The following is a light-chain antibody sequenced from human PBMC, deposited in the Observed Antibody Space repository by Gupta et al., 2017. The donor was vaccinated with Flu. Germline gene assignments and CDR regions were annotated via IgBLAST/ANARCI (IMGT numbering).Light chain of an antibody. J-gene: IGKJ2*01. CDR3: QQYHSFSST. CDR2: KAS. Sequence: PHNMYASVGDRVTSTGRALHSISNWVDWYQQKPGKAPKLLIHKASNGESGVPSRFSGSGYGTEFTLTISSLHPDDTASYYCQQYHSFSSTFGQWTKLEIK. V-gene: IGKV1-5*03. CDR1: HSISNW.